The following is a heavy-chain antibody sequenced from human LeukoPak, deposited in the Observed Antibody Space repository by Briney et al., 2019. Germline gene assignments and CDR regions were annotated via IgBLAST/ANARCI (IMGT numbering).Heavy chain of an antibody. V-gene: IGHV4-61*01. D-gene: IGHD3-22*01. J-gene: IGHJ4*02. Sequence: SETLSLTCSFSGYSISSGYYWSWIRQPPGKGLEWIGYIYYSGSTNYNPSLKSRVTISVDTSKNQFSLKLSSVTAADTAVYYCASVYYYDSSGYYYAHWGQGTLVTVSS. CDR1: GYSISSGYY. CDR3: ASVYYYDSSGYYYAH. CDR2: IYYSGST.